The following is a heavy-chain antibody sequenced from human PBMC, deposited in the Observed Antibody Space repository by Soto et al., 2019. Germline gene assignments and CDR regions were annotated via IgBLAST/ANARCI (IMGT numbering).Heavy chain of an antibody. Sequence: LSETLSLTCTVSGGSISSGGYYWSWIRQHPGKGLEWIGYIYYSGSTYYNPSLKSRVTISVDTSKNQFSLKLSSVTAADTAVYYCARGARLRGIDYWGQGTLVTVSS. J-gene: IGHJ4*02. CDR3: ARGARLRGIDY. CDR1: GGSISSGGYY. V-gene: IGHV4-31*03. CDR2: IYYSGST. D-gene: IGHD5-12*01.